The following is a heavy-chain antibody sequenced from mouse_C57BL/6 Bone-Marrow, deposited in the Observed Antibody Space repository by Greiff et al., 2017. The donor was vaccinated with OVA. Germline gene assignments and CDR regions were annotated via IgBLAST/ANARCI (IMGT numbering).Heavy chain of an antibody. J-gene: IGHJ2*01. CDR2: IYPGDGDT. CDR1: GYAFSSSW. V-gene: IGHV1-82*01. CDR3: ASYYYGSSNPFDY. Sequence: VQLQQSGPELVKPGASVKISCKASGYAFSSSWMNWVKQRPGKGLEWIGRIYPGDGDTNYNGKFKGKATLTADKSSSTAYMQLSSLTSEDSAVYCCASYYYGSSNPFDYWGQGTTLTVSS. D-gene: IGHD1-1*01.